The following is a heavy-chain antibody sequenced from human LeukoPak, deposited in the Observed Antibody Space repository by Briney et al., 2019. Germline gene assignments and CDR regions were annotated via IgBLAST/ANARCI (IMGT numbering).Heavy chain of an antibody. CDR3: ARYYYDSSGYYLDY. V-gene: IGHV3-21*01. Sequence: GGSLRLSCAASGFTFSSYIMNWVRPAPGKGLEWVSSISSSSSYIYYADSVKGRFTISRDNAKNSLYLQMNSLRAEDTAVYYCARYYYDSSGYYLDYWGQGTLVTVSS. CDR2: ISSSSSYI. J-gene: IGHJ4*02. D-gene: IGHD3-22*01. CDR1: GFTFSSYI.